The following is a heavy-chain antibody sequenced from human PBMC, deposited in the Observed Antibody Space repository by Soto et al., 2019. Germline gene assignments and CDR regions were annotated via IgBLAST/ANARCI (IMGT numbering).Heavy chain of an antibody. J-gene: IGHJ4*02. CDR1: GGSISSYY. Sequence: QVQLQESGPGLVKPSETLSLTCTVSGGSISSYYWSWIRQPPGKRLEWIGYIYYSGSTNYNPSLKSRVTISVDTSKNQFSLKLSSVTAADTAVYYCARRYGALFDYWGQGTLVTVSS. D-gene: IGHD4-17*01. CDR3: ARRYGALFDY. V-gene: IGHV4-59*08. CDR2: IYYSGST.